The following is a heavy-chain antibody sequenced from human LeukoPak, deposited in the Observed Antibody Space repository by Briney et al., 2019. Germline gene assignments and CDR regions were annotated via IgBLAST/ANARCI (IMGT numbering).Heavy chain of an antibody. D-gene: IGHD3-22*01. CDR1: GYIFTSYW. J-gene: IGHJ4*02. V-gene: IGHV5-51*01. CDR3: ARLTSDNIGYLSFDF. CDR2: IYPGDSDT. Sequence: GESLKISCKASGYIFTSYWIGWVRQMPGKGLEWMGIIYPGDSDTRYSPSFQGQVTISADKSISTAYLQWSSLKASDTAMYYCARLTSDNIGYLSFDFWGQGTLVTVSS.